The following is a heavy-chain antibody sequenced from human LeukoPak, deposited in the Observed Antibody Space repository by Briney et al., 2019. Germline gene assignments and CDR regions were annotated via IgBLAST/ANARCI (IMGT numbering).Heavy chain of an antibody. D-gene: IGHD2-2*01. CDR1: GYTFTGYY. CDR2: INPNSGGT. CDR3: ARDPDIVVVPAAKNDLYYYYGMDV. Sequence: ASVKVSCKASGYTFTGYYMHWVRQAPGQGLEWMGCINPNSGGTNYAQKFQGRVTMTRDTSITTAYMELSSLRSDDTAVYYCARDPDIVVVPAAKNDLYYYYGMDVWGQGTTVTVSS. J-gene: IGHJ6*02. V-gene: IGHV1-2*02.